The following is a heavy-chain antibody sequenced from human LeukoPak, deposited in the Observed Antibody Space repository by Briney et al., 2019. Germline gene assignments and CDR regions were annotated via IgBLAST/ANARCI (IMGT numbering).Heavy chain of an antibody. D-gene: IGHD3-10*01. J-gene: IGHJ6*04. V-gene: IGHV4-59*01. CDR1: GGSISNYY. Sequence: PSETLPLTCTVSGGSISNYYWTWIRQPPGKGLEWIGYIYYSGSTNYNPSLRSRATISVDTSKKQFSLNLSSATAADTALYYCARVATMVRGSNGMDVWGKGTTVTVSS. CDR3: ARVATMVRGSNGMDV. CDR2: IYYSGST.